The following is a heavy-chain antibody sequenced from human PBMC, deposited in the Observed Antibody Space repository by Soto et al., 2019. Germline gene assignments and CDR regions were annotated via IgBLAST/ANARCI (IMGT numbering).Heavy chain of an antibody. V-gene: IGHV2-5*02. J-gene: IGHJ4*02. CDR2: ISRDDVK. CDR3: AHKAMYSNGWFPFDY. Sequence: QITLKESGPTLVKPTQTLTLTCTFSGFSLTTTGVGVGWIRQPPGKALEWLALISRDDVKRYSSSLQRRFTITKDTSKYQVVVTMTNMDPVDTATYYCAHKAMYSNGWFPFDYWGQGILVSVSS. CDR1: GFSLTTTGVG. D-gene: IGHD3-22*01.